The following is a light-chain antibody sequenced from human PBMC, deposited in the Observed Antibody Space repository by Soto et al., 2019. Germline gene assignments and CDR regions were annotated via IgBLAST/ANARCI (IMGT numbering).Light chain of an antibody. J-gene: IGKJ1*01. CDR3: QQYESSPRT. CDR2: GAS. V-gene: IGKV3-20*01. Sequence: EVMLTQSPGTLSLSPGERATLSCRASQSVSSNYLAWYQQKSGQAPRLLIYGASNRATGIPDRFSGSGSGKDFTLTIRRLEPEDFAVYYCQQYESSPRTCGQGTKVEFK. CDR1: QSVSSNY.